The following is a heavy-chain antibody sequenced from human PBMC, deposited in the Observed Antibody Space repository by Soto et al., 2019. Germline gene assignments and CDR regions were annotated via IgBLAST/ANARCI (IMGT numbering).Heavy chain of an antibody. Sequence: EVQLLESGGGLVQPGGSLRLSCAASGFTFSSYAMSWVRQAPGKGLEWVSVIRGSGDRTYYADSVKGRFTISRDNSKNTLYMQMNTLSAEDTAVYYCAKQQGPGTPYYYAMDVWGQGTTVTVSS. CDR2: IRGSGDRT. J-gene: IGHJ6*02. D-gene: IGHD1-1*01. CDR3: AKQQGPGTPYYYAMDV. V-gene: IGHV3-23*01. CDR1: GFTFSSYA.